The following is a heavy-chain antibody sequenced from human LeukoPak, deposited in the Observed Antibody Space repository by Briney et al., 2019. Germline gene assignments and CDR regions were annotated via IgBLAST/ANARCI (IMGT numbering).Heavy chain of an antibody. V-gene: IGHV3-30-3*01. CDR2: ISYDGSNK. D-gene: IGHD3-9*01. Sequence: GGSLRLSCAASGFTFSSYAMHWVRQAPGKGLEWVAVISYDGSNKYYADSVKGRFTISRDNSKNTLYLQMNSLRAEDTAVYYCARDEGSSIRYFDWSYYFDYWGQGTLVTVSS. CDR3: ARDEGSSIRYFDWSYYFDY. J-gene: IGHJ4*02. CDR1: GFTFSSYA.